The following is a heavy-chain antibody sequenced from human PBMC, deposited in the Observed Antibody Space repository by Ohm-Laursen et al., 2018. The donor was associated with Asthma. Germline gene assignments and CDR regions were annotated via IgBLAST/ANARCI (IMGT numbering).Heavy chain of an antibody. J-gene: IGHJ4*02. V-gene: IGHV1-2*06. Sequence: GASVKVSCKASGYTFTGYYMHWVRQAPGQGLEWMGRINPNSGDTNYAQKFQGRVTMTRDTSISTAYMELSSLRSEDTAVYYCAREGIAAAGVFDYWGQGTLVTVSS. CDR3: AREGIAAAGVFDY. CDR2: INPNSGDT. D-gene: IGHD6-13*01. CDR1: GYTFTGYY.